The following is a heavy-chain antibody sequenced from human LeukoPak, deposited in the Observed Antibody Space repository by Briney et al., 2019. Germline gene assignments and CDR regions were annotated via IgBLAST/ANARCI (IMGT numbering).Heavy chain of an antibody. D-gene: IGHD3/OR15-3a*01. V-gene: IGHV3-23*01. J-gene: IGHJ4*02. CDR1: GFTFSSYW. Sequence: GGSLRLSCAASGFTFSSYWMSWVRQAPGKGLEWVSGISGSGGSTYYADSVKGRFTISRDNSKNTLYLQMNSLRAEDAALYYCAKSRGSGLFDYWGQGTLVTVAS. CDR3: AKSRGSGLFDY. CDR2: ISGSGGST.